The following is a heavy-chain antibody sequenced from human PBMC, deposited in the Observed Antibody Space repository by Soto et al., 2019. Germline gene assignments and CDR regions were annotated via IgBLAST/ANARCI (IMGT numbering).Heavy chain of an antibody. CDR2: IIPILGIA. J-gene: IGHJ6*03. V-gene: IGHV1-69*02. CDR3: ASGNSGYEDYYYYYMDV. CDR1: GGTFSSYT. D-gene: IGHD5-12*01. Sequence: ASVKVSCKASGGTFSSYTISWVRQAPGQGLEWMGRIIPILGIANYAQKFQGRVTITADKSTSTAYMELSSLRSEDTAVYYCASGNSGYEDYYYYYMDVWGKGTTVTVSS.